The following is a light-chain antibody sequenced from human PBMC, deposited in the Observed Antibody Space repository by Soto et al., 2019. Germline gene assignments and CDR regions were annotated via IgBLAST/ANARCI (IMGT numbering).Light chain of an antibody. CDR2: GAS. Sequence: EMVLTQSPGTLSLSPGERATLSCRASQSVSSSYLAWYQQKPGQAPRVLIHGASSRATGIPDRFSGNGSGTDFTLAISSLESYECAQYFCQKYCIPPPIACGQETKDESK. J-gene: IGKJ2*01. V-gene: IGKV3-20*01. CDR3: QKYCIPPPIA. CDR1: QSVSSSY.